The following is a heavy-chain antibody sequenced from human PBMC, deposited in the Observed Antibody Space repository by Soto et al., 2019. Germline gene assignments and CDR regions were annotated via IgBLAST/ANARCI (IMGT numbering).Heavy chain of an antibody. CDR2: MTPNSGGT. Sequence: QVQLVQSGAEVKKPGASVKVSCKASGYSFIGYYIHWVRQAPGQGLEWMGWMTPNSGGTDYAQKFQGRVTMTRDTSISTAYMELNSLSSDDTAVYYCVRASMIVEKYDFWGQGTQVTVSS. CDR3: VRASMIVEKYDF. J-gene: IGHJ4*02. CDR1: GYSFIGYY. D-gene: IGHD3-22*01. V-gene: IGHV1-2*02.